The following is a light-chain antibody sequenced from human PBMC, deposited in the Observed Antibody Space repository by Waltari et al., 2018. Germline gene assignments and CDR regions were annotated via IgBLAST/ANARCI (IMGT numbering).Light chain of an antibody. CDR2: DAS. V-gene: IGKV3-15*01. CDR1: QSVSIN. J-gene: IGKJ5*01. Sequence: EVVMTQSPATLSVFPGERATLSCRASQSVSINLAWYQQKPGQAPRLLIYDASTRATGIPARFSGIGSGTEFTLTISSLQSEDFANYYCQQYNDWHLITFGQGTRLEIK. CDR3: QQYNDWHLIT.